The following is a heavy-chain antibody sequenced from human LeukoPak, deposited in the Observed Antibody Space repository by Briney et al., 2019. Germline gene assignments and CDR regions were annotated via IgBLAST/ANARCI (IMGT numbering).Heavy chain of an antibody. CDR3: ARGQNYYGSGSQTFDI. CDR1: GFTFSSYS. CDR2: ISRGTTYI. Sequence: GGSLRLSCAASGFTFSSYSMNWVRQAPGKGLEWVSYISRGTTYIFYADSLKRRFTISRDNAKNSLYLQMSSLRAEDTAWYYCARGQNYYGSGSQTFDIWGQGTVVTVSS. V-gene: IGHV3-21*04. J-gene: IGHJ3*02. D-gene: IGHD3-10*01.